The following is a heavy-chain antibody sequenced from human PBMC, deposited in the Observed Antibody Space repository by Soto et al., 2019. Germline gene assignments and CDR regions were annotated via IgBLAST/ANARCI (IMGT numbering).Heavy chain of an antibody. D-gene: IGHD2-2*01. Sequence: QVQLVESGGGVVQPGRSLRLSCAASGFTFSSYGMHWVRQAPGKGLEWVAVIWYDGSNKYYADSVKGRFTISRDNSKNTLYLQMNSLRAEDTAVYYCARDHCSSTSCYGYYYYYMDVWGKGTTVTVSS. CDR3: ARDHCSSTSCYGYYYYYMDV. J-gene: IGHJ6*03. CDR2: IWYDGSNK. V-gene: IGHV3-33*01. CDR1: GFTFSSYG.